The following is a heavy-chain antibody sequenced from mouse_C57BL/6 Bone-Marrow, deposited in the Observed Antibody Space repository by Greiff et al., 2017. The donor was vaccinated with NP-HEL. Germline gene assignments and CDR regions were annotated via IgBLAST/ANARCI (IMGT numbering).Heavy chain of an antibody. D-gene: IGHD2-12*01. CDR3: ARRRFTSAMDY. Sequence: EVQLVESGGGLVQPGGSLKLSCAASGFTFSDYYMYWVRQTPEKRLEWVAYISNGGGSTYYPDTVKGRFTISRDNAKNTLYLQMSRLKSEDTAMYYCARRRFTSAMDYWGQGTSVTVSS. CDR1: GFTFSDYY. J-gene: IGHJ4*01. V-gene: IGHV5-12*01. CDR2: ISNGGGST.